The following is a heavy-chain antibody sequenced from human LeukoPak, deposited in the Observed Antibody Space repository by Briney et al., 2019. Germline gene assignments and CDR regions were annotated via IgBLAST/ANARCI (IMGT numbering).Heavy chain of an antibody. D-gene: IGHD2-2*01. CDR2: IYHSGST. Sequence: GSLRLSCAASGFTFSSYAMSWVRQPPGKGLEWIGEIYHSGSTNYNPSLKSRVTISVDKSKNQFSLKLSSVTAADTAVYYCARRGLVVPAAMDLIPYYYDSSGFDYWGQGTLVTVSS. CDR3: ARRGLVVPAAMDLIPYYYDSSGFDY. J-gene: IGHJ4*02. CDR1: GFTFSSYAM. V-gene: IGHV4-4*02.